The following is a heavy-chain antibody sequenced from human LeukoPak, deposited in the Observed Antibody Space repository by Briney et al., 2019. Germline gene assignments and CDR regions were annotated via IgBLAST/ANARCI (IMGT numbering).Heavy chain of an antibody. D-gene: IGHD6-13*01. CDR3: ATGLGHLVRFYFDY. CDR2: FDPEDGET. J-gene: IGHJ4*02. CDR1: GYTLTELS. Sequence: GASVKVSCKVSGYTLTELSIHWVRQAPGKGLEWMGGFDPEDGETIYAQKFQGRVTMTEDTSTDTAYMELSSLRSEDTAVYYCATGLGHLVRFYFDYWGQGTLVTVSS. V-gene: IGHV1-24*01.